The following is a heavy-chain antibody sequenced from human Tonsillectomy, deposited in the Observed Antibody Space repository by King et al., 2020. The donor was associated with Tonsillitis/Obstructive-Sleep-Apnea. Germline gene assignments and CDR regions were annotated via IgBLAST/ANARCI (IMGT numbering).Heavy chain of an antibody. D-gene: IGHD3-10*01. J-gene: IGHJ2*01. CDR1: GFTFSDHY. CDR2: IRNKANSYTT. CDR3: ARLDREENWYFDL. V-gene: IGHV3-72*01. Sequence: VQLVESGGGLVQPGGSLRLSCAASGFTFSDHYIDWVRQAPGKGLEWVGRIRNKANSYTTQYAASVKGRFTISRDDSKNSLYLQMNSLKTEDTAVYYCARLDREENWYFDLWGRGTLAT.